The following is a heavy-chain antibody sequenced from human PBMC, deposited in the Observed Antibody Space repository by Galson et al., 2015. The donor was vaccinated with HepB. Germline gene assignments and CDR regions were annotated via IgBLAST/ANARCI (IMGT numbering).Heavy chain of an antibody. V-gene: IGHV4-59*01. CDR1: GGSISSYY. J-gene: IGHJ3*02. CDR2: IYYSGST. Sequence: SETLSLTCTVSGGSISSYYWSWIRQPPGKGLEWIGYIYYSGSTNYNPSLKSRVTISVDTSKSQFSLKLTSVTAADTAVYYCARYKGGFCSGGSCFQSYAFEIWGQGTMVTVSS. CDR3: ARYKGGFCSGGSCFQSYAFEI. D-gene: IGHD2-15*01.